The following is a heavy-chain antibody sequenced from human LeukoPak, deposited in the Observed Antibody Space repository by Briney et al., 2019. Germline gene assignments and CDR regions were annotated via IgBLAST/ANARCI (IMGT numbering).Heavy chain of an antibody. CDR3: ARDGYLAPVIAFLDY. CDR2: LKGDGSRA. J-gene: IGHJ4*02. V-gene: IGHV3-74*01. D-gene: IGHD2-2*03. CDR1: GFTLSSYW. Sequence: GGYLRLSCAASGFTLSSYWMHWVRQSPGKGLEWVGQLKGDGSRATYADSVRGRFTISRDNAKNTLYLQLNSLRAEDTAVYYCARDGYLAPVIAFLDYWGQGTPVTVSS.